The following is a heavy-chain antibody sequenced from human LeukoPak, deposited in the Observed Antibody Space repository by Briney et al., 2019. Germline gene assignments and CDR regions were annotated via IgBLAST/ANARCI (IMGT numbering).Heavy chain of an antibody. V-gene: IGHV1-69*13. D-gene: IGHD2-15*01. CDR2: IIPIFGTA. CDR1: GGTFSSYA. J-gene: IGHJ4*02. CDR3: AREGKYCSGGSCYDFDY. Sequence: SVKVSCKASGGTFSSYAISWVRQAPGQGLEWMGGIIPIFGTANYAQKFQGRVTITADESTSTAYMELSSLRSEDTAVYYCAREGKYCSGGSCYDFDYWGQGTLVTVSS.